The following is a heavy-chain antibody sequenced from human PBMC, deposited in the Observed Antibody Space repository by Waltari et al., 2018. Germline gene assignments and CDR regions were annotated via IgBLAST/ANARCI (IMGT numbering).Heavy chain of an antibody. CDR3: ARSHGLLGTTGTTFDAFDI. V-gene: IGHV1-8*03. Sequence: QVQLVQSGAEVKKPGASVKVSCKASGYTFTSYDINWVRQATGQGLEWMGWMNPNSGNTGYAQKFQGRVTITRNTSISTAYMELSSLRSEDTAVYYCARSHGLLGTTGTTFDAFDIWGQGTMVTVSS. CDR2: MNPNSGNT. J-gene: IGHJ3*02. CDR1: GYTFTSYD. D-gene: IGHD1-1*01.